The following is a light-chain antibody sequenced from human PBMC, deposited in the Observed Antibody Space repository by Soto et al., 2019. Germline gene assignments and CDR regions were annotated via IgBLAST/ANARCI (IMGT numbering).Light chain of an antibody. V-gene: IGLV4-69*01. CDR1: SGNSSYA. CDR3: QTCDTVGRVV. CDR2: LSSDGSH. Sequence: QLVLTQSPSASASLGASVKLTCTLSSGNSSYAIAWHQQQPEKGPRYLMKLSSDGSHSQGDGIPDRFAGSSSGAERYLTISSLQSEDEADYYCQTCDTVGRVVFGGGTKLTVL. J-gene: IGLJ2*01.